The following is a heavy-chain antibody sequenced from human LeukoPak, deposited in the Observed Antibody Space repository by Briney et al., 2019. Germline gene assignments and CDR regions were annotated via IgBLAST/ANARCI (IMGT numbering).Heavy chain of an antibody. J-gene: IGHJ3*02. D-gene: IGHD3-22*01. Sequence: PSETLSLTCIVSGGSISSYFWSWIRQPPGKGLEWIGYIYYSGSTYYNPSLKSRVTISVDTSKNQFSLKLSSVTAADTAVYYCARDVGDSSGYFTDAFDIWGQGTMVTVSS. CDR1: GGSISSYF. CDR3: ARDVGDSSGYFTDAFDI. CDR2: IYYSGST. V-gene: IGHV4-59*06.